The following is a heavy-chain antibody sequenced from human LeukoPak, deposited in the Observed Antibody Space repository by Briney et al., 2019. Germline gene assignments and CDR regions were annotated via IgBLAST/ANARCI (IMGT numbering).Heavy chain of an antibody. CDR2: ISGSGGTT. CDR1: GFTFSNYG. CDR3: AKDRLRYCSGGNCYSPVDY. Sequence: GGSLRLSCAASGFTFSNYGMNWVRQAPGKGLEWVSIISGSGGTTYYADSVKGRFTISRDNSKNTLYLQMNSLRAEDTAVYYCAKDRLRYCSGGNCYSPVDYWGQGTLVTVSS. V-gene: IGHV3-23*01. D-gene: IGHD2-15*01. J-gene: IGHJ4*02.